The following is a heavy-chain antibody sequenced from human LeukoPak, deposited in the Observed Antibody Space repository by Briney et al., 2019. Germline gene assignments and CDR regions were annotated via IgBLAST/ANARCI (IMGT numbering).Heavy chain of an antibody. CDR2: ISGSGGTT. CDR1: GFTFSNYG. CDR3: AKDRLRYCSGGNCYSPVDY. Sequence: GGSLRLSCAASGFTFSNYGMNWVRQAPGKGLEWVSIISGSGGTTYYADSVKGRFTISRDNSKNTLYLQMNSLRAEDTAVYYCAKDRLRYCSGGNCYSPVDYWGQGTLVTVSS. V-gene: IGHV3-23*01. D-gene: IGHD2-15*01. J-gene: IGHJ4*02.